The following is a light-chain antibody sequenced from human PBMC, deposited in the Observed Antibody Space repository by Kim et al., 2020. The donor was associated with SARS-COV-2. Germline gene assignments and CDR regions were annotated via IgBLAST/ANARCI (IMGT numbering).Light chain of an antibody. V-gene: IGLV7-43*01. CDR1: TVAFTIIYN. CDR2: STI. CDR3: LLYYGGAQLWV. Sequence: VPRAFASGTVAFTIIYNPNWFHKKPGQAPSSLIYSTINKHSWTPARFSGSLLGGKAALTLSGVQPEDEAEYYCLLYYGGAQLWVFGGGTQLTVL. J-gene: IGLJ3*02.